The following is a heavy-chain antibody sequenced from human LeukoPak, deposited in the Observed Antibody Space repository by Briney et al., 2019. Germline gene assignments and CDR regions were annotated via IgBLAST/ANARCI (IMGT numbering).Heavy chain of an antibody. Sequence: ASVKVSCKASGYTFTSYGISWVRQAPGQGLEWMGWISAYNGNTNYAQMLQGRVTMTTDTSTSTAYMELRSLRSDDTAVYYCAREWAAAGTPDFDYWGQGTLVTVSS. CDR1: GYTFTSYG. D-gene: IGHD6-13*01. CDR2: ISAYNGNT. J-gene: IGHJ4*02. V-gene: IGHV1-18*01. CDR3: AREWAAAGTPDFDY.